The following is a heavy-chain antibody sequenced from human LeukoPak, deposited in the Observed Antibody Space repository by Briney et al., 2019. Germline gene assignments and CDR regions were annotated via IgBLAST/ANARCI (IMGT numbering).Heavy chain of an antibody. Sequence: SVKLSCNASGAGFSSYAINWVRQIPGQRLEWMGGIIPIFGTANYAQKYQGRLTITTDASTSTAYIELSSLRSEDTAVYCCARGYLYYYDSSGYPEFGYFDYWGQGTLVTVSS. V-gene: IGHV1-69*05. CDR1: GAGFSSYA. CDR3: ARGYLYYYDSSGYPEFGYFDY. J-gene: IGHJ4*02. CDR2: IIPIFGTA. D-gene: IGHD3-22*01.